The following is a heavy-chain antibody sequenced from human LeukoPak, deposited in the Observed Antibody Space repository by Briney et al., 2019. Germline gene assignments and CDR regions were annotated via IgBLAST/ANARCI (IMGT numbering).Heavy chain of an antibody. CDR1: CDSISSAFYY. CDR3: ARNLGAVVTPGWAYDI. J-gene: IGHJ3*02. V-gene: IGHV4-31*03. D-gene: IGHD4-23*01. Sequence: SETLSLTCTVSCDSISSAFYYWRWIRQHPGKGLEWIGYIYHSGTTYYNPSLKTRVTMSLATSRNQFSLKVYSVTAADTAVYYCARNLGAVVTPGWAYDIWGQGTMVTVSS. CDR2: IYHSGTT.